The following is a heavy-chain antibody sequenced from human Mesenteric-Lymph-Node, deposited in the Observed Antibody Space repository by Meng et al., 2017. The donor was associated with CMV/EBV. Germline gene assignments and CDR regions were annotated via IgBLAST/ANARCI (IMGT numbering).Heavy chain of an antibody. Sequence: ASVKVSCKASGYTFTGYYMHWVRQAPGQGLEWMGWISPNSGGTNYAQKFQGRVTVTRDTSISTAYMELSRLRSDDTAVYHCARDPPGRSSWTGGVGGGWFDPWGQGTLVTVSS. J-gene: IGHJ5*02. V-gene: IGHV1-2*02. CDR1: GYTFTGYY. CDR2: ISPNSGGT. CDR3: ARDPPGRSSWTGGVGGGWFDP. D-gene: IGHD6-13*01.